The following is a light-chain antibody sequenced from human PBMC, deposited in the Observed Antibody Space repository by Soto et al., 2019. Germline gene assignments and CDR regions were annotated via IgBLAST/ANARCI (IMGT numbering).Light chain of an antibody. J-gene: IGLJ1*01. CDR1: ASNIGNNS. CDR3: GTWDTSLTACV. CDR2: DDN. V-gene: IGLV1-51*01. Sequence: QSVLTQPPSVSAAPGQRVTISCSGSASNIGNNSVSWYQQLPVAAPKLLIYDDNNRPSGIPDRFSGSKSGTSATLGITGLQTGDEADYYCGTWDTSLTACVFGPGTKVTVL.